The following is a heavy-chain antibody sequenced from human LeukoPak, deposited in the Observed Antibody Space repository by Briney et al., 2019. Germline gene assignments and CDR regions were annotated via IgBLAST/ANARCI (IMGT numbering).Heavy chain of an antibody. Sequence: PGGSLRLSCAASGFIFSSYEMNWVRQAPGKGLEWVSYISSSGSTIYYEDSVKGRFTISRDNAKNSLYLQMNSLRAEDTAIYYCATGGATLAAYYWGQGTLVTVSS. CDR2: ISSSGSTI. J-gene: IGHJ4*02. D-gene: IGHD1-26*01. CDR3: ATGGATLAAYY. CDR1: GFIFSSYE. V-gene: IGHV3-48*03.